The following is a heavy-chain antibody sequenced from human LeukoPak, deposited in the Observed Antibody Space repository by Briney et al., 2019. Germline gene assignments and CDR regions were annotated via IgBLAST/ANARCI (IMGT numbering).Heavy chain of an antibody. J-gene: IGHJ4*02. CDR3: TTDVEWEPNQWYHFDY. D-gene: IGHD1-26*01. Sequence: GGSLRLSCAASGFTFSNAWMSWVRQAPGKGLEWVGRIKSKTDGGTTDYAAPVKGRFTISRDDSKNTLYLQMNSLKTEDTAVYYCTTDVEWEPNQWYHFDYWGQGTLVTVSS. CDR1: GFTFSNAW. CDR2: IKSKTDGGTT. V-gene: IGHV3-15*01.